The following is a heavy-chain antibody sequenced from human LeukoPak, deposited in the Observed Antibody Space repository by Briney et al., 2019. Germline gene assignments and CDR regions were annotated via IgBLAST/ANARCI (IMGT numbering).Heavy chain of an antibody. CDR2: IKQDGSAK. V-gene: IGHV3-7*01. D-gene: IGHD2-15*01. CDR1: GYTFSSYW. Sequence: GGSLRLSCAASGYTFSSYWTSWVRQAPGKGLEGVANIKQDGSAKYYVDSVKGRFTISRDNGKNSLYLQMNSLRAEDTAVYYCARVPVAASDAFDIWGQGTMVTVSS. J-gene: IGHJ3*02. CDR3: ARVPVAASDAFDI.